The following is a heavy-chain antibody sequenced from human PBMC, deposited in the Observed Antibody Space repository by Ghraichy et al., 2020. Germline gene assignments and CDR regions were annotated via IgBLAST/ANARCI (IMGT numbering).Heavy chain of an antibody. Sequence: ASVKVSFKASGYTFTSFDISWVRQAPGQGLEYMGWISVYNGDINYAQKFQGRVTMTTNTSTSTAYMELRSLRSDDTAVYYCVRYYGSGNYDSDVFDIWGQGTMVTVSS. V-gene: IGHV1-18*04. CDR2: ISVYNGDI. CDR3: VRYYGSGNYDSDVFDI. D-gene: IGHD3-10*01. CDR1: GYTFTSFD. J-gene: IGHJ3*02.